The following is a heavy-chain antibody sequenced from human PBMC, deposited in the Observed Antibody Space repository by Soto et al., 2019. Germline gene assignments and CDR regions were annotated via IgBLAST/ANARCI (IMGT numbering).Heavy chain of an antibody. CDR3: AREYGMDV. CDR1: VYSFHTYA. CDR2: ISGYNGNT. V-gene: IGHV1-18*01. Sequence: QVQLVQSGAEVKKPGASVNVSCKASVYSFHTYAISWVRQAPGQGLEWVGWISGYNGNTNYAQKVQGRVPLTTDTYTKTAFMELRRLTGDDTAVFYCAREYGMDVWGQGTTVTVSS. J-gene: IGHJ6*02.